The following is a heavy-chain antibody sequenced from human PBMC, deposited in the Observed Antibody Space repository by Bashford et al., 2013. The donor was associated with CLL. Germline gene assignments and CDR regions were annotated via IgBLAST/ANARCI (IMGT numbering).Heavy chain of an antibody. V-gene: IGHV5-78*01. J-gene: IGHJ4*02. CDR3: GRRSASLGYSAYAFDY. D-gene: IGHD5-12*01. Sequence: GESLKISCKTSGYSFTSYWIHWVRQMPGKELEWMGSIYPGNSDTRYSPSFQGQVTISADKSIDTAYLHWSSLKASDTAMYYCGRRSASLGYSAYAFDYWGQGTLVTVSS. CDR1: GYSFTSYW. CDR2: IYPGNSDT.